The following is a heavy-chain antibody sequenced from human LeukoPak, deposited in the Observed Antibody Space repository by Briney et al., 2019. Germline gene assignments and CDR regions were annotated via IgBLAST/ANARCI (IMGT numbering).Heavy chain of an antibody. CDR3: AREEGYDSSGYQAQY. Sequence: EASVKVSCRASGYTFTGYYMHWVRQAPGQGLEWMGWINPNSGGTNYAQKFQGRVTMTRDTSISTAYMELSRLRSDDTAVYYCAREEGYDSSGYQAQYWGQGTLATVSS. CDR2: INPNSGGT. CDR1: GYTFTGYY. V-gene: IGHV1-2*02. D-gene: IGHD3-22*01. J-gene: IGHJ4*02.